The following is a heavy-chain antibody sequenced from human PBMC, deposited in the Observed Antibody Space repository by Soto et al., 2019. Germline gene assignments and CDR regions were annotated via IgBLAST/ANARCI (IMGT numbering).Heavy chain of an antibody. Sequence: GGSLRLSCAASGFTFRSYAIHWVRQAPGKGLEWVAVISRDGSNKYYVDSVKGRFTISRDNSKDTVYLQMNSLRDEDSAMFYCARSRSGAVADSFDFWGQGTLVTVSS. CDR2: ISRDGSNK. CDR1: GFTFRSYA. J-gene: IGHJ4*02. CDR3: ARSRSGAVADSFDF. D-gene: IGHD3-10*01. V-gene: IGHV3-30*04.